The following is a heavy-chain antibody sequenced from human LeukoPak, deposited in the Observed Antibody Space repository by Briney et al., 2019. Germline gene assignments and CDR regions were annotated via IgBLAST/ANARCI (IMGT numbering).Heavy chain of an antibody. Sequence: SVKVSCKASGYTFSIYGISWVRQAPGQGLEWMGGIIPIFATANYAQKFQGRVTITTDESTSTAYMELSSLRSEDTAVYYCASSTRGVHEYSYGGYFDYWGQGTLVTVSS. V-gene: IGHV1-69*05. CDR1: GYTFSIYG. CDR3: ASSTRGVHEYSYGGYFDY. D-gene: IGHD5-18*01. CDR2: IIPIFATA. J-gene: IGHJ4*02.